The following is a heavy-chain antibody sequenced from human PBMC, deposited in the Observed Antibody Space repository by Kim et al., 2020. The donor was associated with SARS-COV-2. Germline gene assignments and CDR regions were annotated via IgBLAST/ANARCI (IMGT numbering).Heavy chain of an antibody. CDR2: IRSKADTYAT. D-gene: IGHD1-26*01. Sequence: GGSLRLSCAASGFTFSGSAMHWVRQASGKGLEWVGRIRSKADTYATAYAASVQGRFTISRDDSKNTAYLQMNSLKTEDTAVYYCTSMGPNWYFDVWGRGTLATVSS. V-gene: IGHV3-73*01. J-gene: IGHJ2*01. CDR3: TSMGPNWYFDV. CDR1: GFTFSGSA.